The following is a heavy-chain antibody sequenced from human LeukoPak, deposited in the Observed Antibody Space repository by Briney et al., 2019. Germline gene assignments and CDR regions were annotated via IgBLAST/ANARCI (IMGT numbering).Heavy chain of an antibody. CDR3: ASYGTSWRYYFDY. Sequence: GGSLRLSCAASGFAFSSYSMNWVRQAPGKGLEWVSSISSDANHIYYADSVKGRFPISRDNAKNSLYLQMNSLQAEDTAVYYCASYGTSWRYYFDYWGQGTLVTVSS. V-gene: IGHV3-21*01. D-gene: IGHD2-2*01. CDR2: ISSDANHI. J-gene: IGHJ4*02. CDR1: GFAFSSYS.